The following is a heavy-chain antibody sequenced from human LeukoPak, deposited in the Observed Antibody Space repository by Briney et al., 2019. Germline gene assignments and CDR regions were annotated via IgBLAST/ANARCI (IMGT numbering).Heavy chain of an antibody. CDR3: ARDDGYSSSHFDY. CDR1: GFTFSSYS. CDR2: ISSSSTI. Sequence: PGGSLRLSCAASGFTFSSYSMNWVRQAPGKGLEWVSYISSSSTIYYADSVKGRFTISRDNAKNSLYLQMNSLRAEDTAVYYCARDDGYSSSHFDYWGQGTLVTVSS. V-gene: IGHV3-48*01. J-gene: IGHJ4*02. D-gene: IGHD6-6*01.